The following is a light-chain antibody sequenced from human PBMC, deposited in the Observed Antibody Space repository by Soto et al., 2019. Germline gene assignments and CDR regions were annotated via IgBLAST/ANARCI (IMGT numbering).Light chain of an antibody. CDR1: QSISSW. Sequence: DIQKTQSPSTLSASVGDRVTITCRASQSISSWLAWYQQKPGKAPKLLIYKASSLESGVPSRFSGSGSGTEFTLTICSLQPDDFATYYCQQYNSYSPYTFGQGTKLEIK. CDR2: KAS. V-gene: IGKV1-5*03. CDR3: QQYNSYSPYT. J-gene: IGKJ2*01.